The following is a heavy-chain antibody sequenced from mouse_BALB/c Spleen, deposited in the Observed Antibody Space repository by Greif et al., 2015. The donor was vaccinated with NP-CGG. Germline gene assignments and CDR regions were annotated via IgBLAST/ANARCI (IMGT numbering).Heavy chain of an antibody. CDR2: INPYNGDT. V-gene: IGHV1-20*02. J-gene: IGHJ4*01. D-gene: IGHD2-4*01. CDR1: GYSFTGYF. Sequence: VQLKESGPELVKPGASVKISCKASGYSFTGYFMNWVMQSHGKSLEWIGRINPYNGDTFYNQRFKGKATLTVDKSSTTAHMELRSLASEDSAVYYCARGDYYHAMDYWGQGTSVTVSS. CDR3: ARGDYYHAMDY.